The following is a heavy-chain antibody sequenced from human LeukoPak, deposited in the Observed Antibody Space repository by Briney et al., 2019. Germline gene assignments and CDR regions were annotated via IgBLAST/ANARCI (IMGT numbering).Heavy chain of an antibody. CDR2: IYSGGNT. Sequence: GGSLRLSCAASGFIVSSNYMTWVRQALGKGLEWVSVIYSGGNTDYADSVKGRFTISRDISKNTLYLQMNGLRAEDTAVYYCATGMIIGPPGYWGQGTLVTVSS. CDR1: GFIVSSNY. J-gene: IGHJ4*02. D-gene: IGHD3-22*01. CDR3: ATGMIIGPPGY. V-gene: IGHV3-53*01.